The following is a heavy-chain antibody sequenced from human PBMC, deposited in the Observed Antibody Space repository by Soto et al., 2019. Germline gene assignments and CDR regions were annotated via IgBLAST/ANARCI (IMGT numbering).Heavy chain of an antibody. V-gene: IGHV4-30-2*01. CDR3: ASVPSP. J-gene: IGHJ5*02. CDR1: GGSISSSGYS. Sequence: SEPLSLTCAVSGGSISSSGYSWTWVRQPPGKGLEWIGYIYHSGSTYYNPSLKSRVTISVDRSKNQFSLKLSSVTVAVKSDDYCASVPSPRGQRTLVTVSS. CDR2: IYHSGST.